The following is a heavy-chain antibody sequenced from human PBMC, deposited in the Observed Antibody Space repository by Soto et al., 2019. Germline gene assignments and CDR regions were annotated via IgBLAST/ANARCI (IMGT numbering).Heavy chain of an antibody. D-gene: IGHD6-19*01. CDR1: GGSIDSTAYS. Sequence: SETLSLTCAVSGGSIDSTAYSLSWIRQPPGKGLEWIGYVSHRGTAYSIPSLNGRLTLSMDSSQTQFSLKLTSVTAADSAVYYRARIHWSQSSLDYWGRGILVTVSS. CDR3: ARIHWSQSSLDY. J-gene: IGHJ4*02. CDR2: VSHRGTA. V-gene: IGHV4-30-2*01.